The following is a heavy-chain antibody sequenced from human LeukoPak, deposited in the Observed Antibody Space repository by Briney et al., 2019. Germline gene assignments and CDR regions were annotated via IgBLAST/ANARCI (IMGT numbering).Heavy chain of an antibody. D-gene: IGHD2-15*01. Sequence: SETLSLTCTVSGGSISSSSYYWGWIRQAPGKGLEWIGSFYYSGDTYYHPSLKSRVTISVDTSKNHFSLTLRSVTAADTAVYYCARLEYTTSFYWDYWGQGTLVTVSS. CDR2: FYYSGDT. J-gene: IGHJ4*02. CDR3: ARLEYTTSFYWDY. V-gene: IGHV4-39*02. CDR1: GGSISSSSYY.